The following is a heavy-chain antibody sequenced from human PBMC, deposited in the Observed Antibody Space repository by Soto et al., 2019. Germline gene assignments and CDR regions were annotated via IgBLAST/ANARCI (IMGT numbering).Heavy chain of an antibody. D-gene: IGHD3-22*01. J-gene: IGHJ3*01. Sequence: EVQLVESGGRLIQPGGSLRLSCAVSGFTFSTYEMHWVRQTPGKGLEWLAYISSGGGTRYYADSVQGRFTISRDNAKHSLSLQVNSLRAEDTAMYYCARAPNYHDSSGRPFWGRGTMVIVSS. V-gene: IGHV3-48*03. CDR3: ARAPNYHDSSGRPF. CDR1: GFTFSTYE. CDR2: ISSGGGTR.